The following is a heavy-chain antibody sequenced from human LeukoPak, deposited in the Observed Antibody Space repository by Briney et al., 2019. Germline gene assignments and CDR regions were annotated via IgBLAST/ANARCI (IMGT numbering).Heavy chain of an antibody. D-gene: IGHD1-26*01. CDR1: GGSISSYY. V-gene: IGHV4-59*08. CDR2: IYYSGST. Sequence: SETLSLTCTVSGGSISSYYWSWIRQPPGKGLEWIGYIYYSGSTNYNPSLKSRVTISVDTSKNQFSLKLSSVTAADTAVYYCLRGFPVYALDAFDIWGQGTMVTVSS. CDR3: LRGFPVYALDAFDI. J-gene: IGHJ3*02.